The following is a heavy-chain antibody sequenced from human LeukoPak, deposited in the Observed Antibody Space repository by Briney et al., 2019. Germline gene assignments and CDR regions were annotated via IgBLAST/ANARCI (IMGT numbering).Heavy chain of an antibody. Sequence: GGSLRLSCAASGFTFSDYYMSWIRQAPGKGLEWVSYISSSGSTIYYADSVKGRFTISWDNAKNSLYLQMNSLRAEDTAVYYCAREASGSLSTDKPMKKYYFDYWGQGTLVTVSS. CDR1: GFTFSDYY. V-gene: IGHV3-11*01. D-gene: IGHD1-26*01. J-gene: IGHJ4*02. CDR2: ISSSGSTI. CDR3: AREASGSLSTDKPMKKYYFDY.